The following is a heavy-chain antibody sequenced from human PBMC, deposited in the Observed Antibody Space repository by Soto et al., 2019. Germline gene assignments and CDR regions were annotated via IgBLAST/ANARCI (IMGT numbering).Heavy chain of an antibody. CDR2: INHSGST. V-gene: IGHV4-34*01. CDR3: ARGRRIYNWFDP. D-gene: IGHD3-10*01. Sequence: SETLSLTCAVYGGSFSGYYWSWIRQPPGKGLEWIGEINHSGSTNYNPSLKSRVTISVDTSKDQFSLKLSSVTAADTAVYYCARGRRIYNWFDPWGQGTLVTVSS. CDR1: GGSFSGYY. J-gene: IGHJ5*02.